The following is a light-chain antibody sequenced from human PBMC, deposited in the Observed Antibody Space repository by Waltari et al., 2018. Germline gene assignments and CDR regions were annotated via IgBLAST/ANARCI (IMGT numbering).Light chain of an antibody. J-gene: IGKJ1*01. CDR2: GAS. CDR3: QQYKSYKT. V-gene: IGKV1-5*03. Sequence: DIQMTQSPSTLSASVGDTAIISCRASQSITTSLAWYQQKPGKAPDVLIYGASNLESGAPSRFSGSGSGTEFTLTISSLQPDDFATYYCQQYKSYKTFGQGTRVEIK. CDR1: QSITTS.